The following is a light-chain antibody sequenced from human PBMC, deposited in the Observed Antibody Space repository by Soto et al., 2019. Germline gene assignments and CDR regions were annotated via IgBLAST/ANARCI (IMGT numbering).Light chain of an antibody. Sequence: EIVLTQSPGTLSLSPGERATLSCRASQSVSYNYLAWYQQKPGQAPRLLIFAASSRATGIPDRFSGSGSGTDFTLTISRLEPEDFAVYYCQQRSNWPPTFGPGTKVDIK. J-gene: IGKJ3*01. CDR3: QQRSNWPPT. CDR2: AAS. V-gene: IGKV3D-20*02. CDR1: QSVSYNY.